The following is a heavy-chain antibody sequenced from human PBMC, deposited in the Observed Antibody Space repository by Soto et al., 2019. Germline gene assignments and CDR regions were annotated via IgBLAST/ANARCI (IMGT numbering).Heavy chain of an antibody. Sequence: GGSLRLSCAASGFTFSSYGMHWVRQAPGKGLEWVAVIWYDGSNKYYADSVKGRFTISRDNSKNTLYLQMNSLRAEDTAVYYCARIYDSSGYLGAFDIWGQGTMVTVSS. V-gene: IGHV3-33*01. D-gene: IGHD3-22*01. J-gene: IGHJ3*02. CDR1: GFTFSSYG. CDR2: IWYDGSNK. CDR3: ARIYDSSGYLGAFDI.